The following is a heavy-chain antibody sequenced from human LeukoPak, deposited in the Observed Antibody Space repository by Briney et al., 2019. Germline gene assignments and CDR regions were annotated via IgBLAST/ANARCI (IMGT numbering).Heavy chain of an antibody. J-gene: IGHJ4*02. CDR1: GFTFSSYA. CDR3: ARAIAVAGADNDY. CDR2: ISYDGSNK. Sequence: PGRSLRLSCAASGFTFSSYAMHWVRQAPGKGLKWVAVISYDGSNKYYADSVKGRFTISRDNSKNTLYLQMNSLRAEDTAVYYCARAIAVAGADNDYWGQGTLVTVSS. D-gene: IGHD6-19*01. V-gene: IGHV3-30-3*01.